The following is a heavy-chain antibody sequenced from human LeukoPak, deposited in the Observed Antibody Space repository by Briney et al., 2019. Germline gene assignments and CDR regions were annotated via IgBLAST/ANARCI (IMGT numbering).Heavy chain of an antibody. D-gene: IGHD3-16*01. CDR1: GGSISSGSYY. V-gene: IGHV4-61*02. Sequence: SETLSLTCTVSGGSISSGSYYWSWIRQPAGKGLEWIGRIYTSGSTNYNPSLKSRVTMSVDTSKNQFSLKLSSVTAADTAVYYCAREGGAAPSYYMDVWGEGTTVTVSS. J-gene: IGHJ6*03. CDR3: AREGGAAPSYYMDV. CDR2: IYTSGST.